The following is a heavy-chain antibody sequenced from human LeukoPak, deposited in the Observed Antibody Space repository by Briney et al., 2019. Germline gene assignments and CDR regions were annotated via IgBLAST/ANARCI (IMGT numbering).Heavy chain of an antibody. CDR3: AKDPLGGSPYYFDY. CDR2: IASDGSST. V-gene: IGHV3-74*01. D-gene: IGHD4-23*01. CDR1: RFTFSSYW. J-gene: IGHJ4*02. Sequence: GGSLRLSCAASRFTFSSYWMNWVRQAPGKGLVWVSRIASDGSSTTYADSVKGRFSISRDNSKNTLYLQMNSLRAEDTAVYYCAKDPLGGSPYYFDYWGQGTLVTVSS.